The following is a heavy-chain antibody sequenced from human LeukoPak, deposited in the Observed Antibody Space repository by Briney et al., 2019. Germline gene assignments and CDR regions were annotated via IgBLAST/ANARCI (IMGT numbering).Heavy chain of an antibody. V-gene: IGHV3-21*01. Sequence: PGGSLRLSCAASEFSVGSNYMTWVRQAPGKGLEWVSSISSSSSYIYYADSVKGRFTISRDNAKNSPYLQMNSLRAEDTAVYYCARDRDVVVTAIHAFDIWGQGTMVTVSS. CDR2: ISSSSSYI. D-gene: IGHD2-21*02. CDR3: ARDRDVVVTAIHAFDI. CDR1: EFSVGSNY. J-gene: IGHJ3*02.